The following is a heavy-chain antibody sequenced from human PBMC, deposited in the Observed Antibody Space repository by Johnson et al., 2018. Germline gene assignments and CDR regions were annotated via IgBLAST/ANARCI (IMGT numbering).Heavy chain of an antibody. CDR1: GGSFSGYY. D-gene: IGHD6-6*01. Sequence: QVQLQQWGAGLLKPSETLSLTCAVYGGSFSGYYWSWIRQPPGKGLEWIGEINHSGSTTYNPSLKSRVTISVDTSKSQFSLKLSSGTAADKAVYYCGRGGRIAARLRDYYYYYMDVWGKGTTVTVSS. CDR2: INHSGST. J-gene: IGHJ6*03. V-gene: IGHV4-34*01. CDR3: GRGGRIAARLRDYYYYYMDV.